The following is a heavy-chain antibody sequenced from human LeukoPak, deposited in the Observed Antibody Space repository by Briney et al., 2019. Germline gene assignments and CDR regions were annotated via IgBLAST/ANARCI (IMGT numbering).Heavy chain of an antibody. Sequence: GGSLRLSCAASGFTFSSYAMHWVRQAPGKGLEWVANIKQDGSEKYYVDSVKGRFTISRDNAKNSLYLQMNSLRAEDTAVYYCARVPEDSYDSSGYYKDAFDIWGQGTMVTVSS. CDR1: GFTFSSYA. D-gene: IGHD3-22*01. CDR2: IKQDGSEK. CDR3: ARVPEDSYDSSGYYKDAFDI. V-gene: IGHV3-7*01. J-gene: IGHJ3*02.